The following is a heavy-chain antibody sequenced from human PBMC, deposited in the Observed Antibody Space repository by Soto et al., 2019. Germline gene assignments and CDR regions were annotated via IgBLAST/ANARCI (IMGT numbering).Heavy chain of an antibody. D-gene: IGHD5-12*01. J-gene: IGHJ6*02. CDR1: GFTFSSYW. V-gene: IGHV3-7*05. CDR2: IKQDGSEK. CDR3: ARVGDVEMATIFDYYGMDV. Sequence: EVQLVESGGGLVQPGGSLRLSCAASGFTFSSYWMSWVRQAPGKGLEWVANIKQDGSEKYYVDSVKGRFTISRDNAKNSLYLQMNSLRAEDTAVYYCARVGDVEMATIFDYYGMDVWGQGTTVTVSS.